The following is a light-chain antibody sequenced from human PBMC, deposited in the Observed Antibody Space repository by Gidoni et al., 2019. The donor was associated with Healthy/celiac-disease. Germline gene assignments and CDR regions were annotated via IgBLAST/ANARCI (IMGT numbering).Light chain of an antibody. Sequence: EIVLTQSPGTLSLSPGERATLSCRASQSVSSSYLAWYQQKPGQAPRLLIYGAASRATGIPDRFSGSGSGTDFTLNISRLEPEDLAVYYCQQYGSSPPDTFGQGTKLEIK. CDR3: QQYGSSPPDT. J-gene: IGKJ2*01. CDR2: GAA. V-gene: IGKV3-20*01. CDR1: QSVSSSY.